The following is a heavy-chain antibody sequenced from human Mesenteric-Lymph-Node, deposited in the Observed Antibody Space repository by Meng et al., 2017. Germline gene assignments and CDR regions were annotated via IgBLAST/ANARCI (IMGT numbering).Heavy chain of an antibody. CDR1: GVSISSSSDY. CDR3: ARHHHSPTFDY. J-gene: IGHJ4*02. D-gene: IGHD1-14*01. CDR2: VVYSGTT. Sequence: QVQLQESGTGLVKPSETLSLTCTVSGVSISSSSDYWAWLRQPPGEGLEWIGSVVYSGTTYYTSSLKSRVSISVDTSKNQFSLKLSSVTAADTAVYYCARHHHSPTFDYWGQGTLVTVSS. V-gene: IGHV4-39*01.